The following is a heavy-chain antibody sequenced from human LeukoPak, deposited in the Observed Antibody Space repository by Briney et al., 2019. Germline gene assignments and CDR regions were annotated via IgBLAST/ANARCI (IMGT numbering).Heavy chain of an antibody. V-gene: IGHV4-39*07. D-gene: IGHD2-2*01. Sequence: SETLSLTCTVSGGSISSGSYYWGWIRQPPGKGLEWVGSIYYTGSTYYNPSLKSRVTISVDTSKNQFSLRLSSVTAADTAVYYCARLQYCSGTSCYWFDPWGQGTLVTVSS. J-gene: IGHJ5*02. CDR1: GGSISSGSYY. CDR2: IYYTGST. CDR3: ARLQYCSGTSCYWFDP.